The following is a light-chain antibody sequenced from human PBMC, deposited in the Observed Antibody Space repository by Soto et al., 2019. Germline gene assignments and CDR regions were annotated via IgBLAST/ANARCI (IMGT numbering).Light chain of an antibody. J-gene: IGKJ4*01. Sequence: EIVVTQSPATLSLSPGERATLSCRASQSIGSYLAWHQQKPGQAPRLLIYDASNRATGIPARFSGSGSGTDFTLTISSLEPEDFAVYYCQLRSTWPLTFGGGTKVEIK. V-gene: IGKV3-11*01. CDR1: QSIGSY. CDR3: QLRSTWPLT. CDR2: DAS.